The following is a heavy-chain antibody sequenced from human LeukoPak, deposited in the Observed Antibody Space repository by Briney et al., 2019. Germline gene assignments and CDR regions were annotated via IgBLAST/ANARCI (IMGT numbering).Heavy chain of an antibody. CDR1: GGSISSSSYS. V-gene: IGHV4-31*03. D-gene: IGHD3-3*01. J-gene: IGHJ4*02. CDR3: ARANTIFGVVIRPFDY. Sequence: SETLSLTCTVSGGSISSSSYSWGWIRQPPGKGLEWIGYIYYSGSTYYNPSLKSRVTISVDTSKNQFSLKLSSVTAADTAVYYCARANTIFGVVIRPFDYWGQGTLVTVSS. CDR2: IYYSGST.